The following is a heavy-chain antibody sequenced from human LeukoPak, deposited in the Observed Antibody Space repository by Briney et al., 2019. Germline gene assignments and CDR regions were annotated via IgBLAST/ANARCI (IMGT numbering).Heavy chain of an antibody. D-gene: IGHD3-16*01. V-gene: IGHV4-59*01. J-gene: IGHJ4*02. CDR2: IYYSGST. Sequence: SETLSLTCTVSGGSISSYYWSWIRQPPGKGLEWIGYIYYSGSTNYSLALKSRVTISVDTSKNQFTLKLSSVTAADTAVYYCARGRYGWLPFDYWGQGTLVTVSS. CDR3: ARGRYGWLPFDY. CDR1: GGSISSYY.